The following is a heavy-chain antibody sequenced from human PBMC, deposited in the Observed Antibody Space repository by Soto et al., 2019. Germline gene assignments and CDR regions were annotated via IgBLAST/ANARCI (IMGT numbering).Heavy chain of an antibody. V-gene: IGHV3-15*01. J-gene: IGHJ4*02. CDR1: GFTFSNAW. CDR3: TTEGVLWFGELPDY. Sequence: EVQLVESGGGLVKPGGSLRLSCAASGFTFSNAWMSWVRQAPGKGLEWVGRIKSKTDGVTTDYAAPVKGRFTISRDDSKNTLYLQMNSLKTEDTAVYYCTTEGVLWFGELPDYWGQGTLVTVSS. CDR2: IKSKTDGVTT. D-gene: IGHD3-10*01.